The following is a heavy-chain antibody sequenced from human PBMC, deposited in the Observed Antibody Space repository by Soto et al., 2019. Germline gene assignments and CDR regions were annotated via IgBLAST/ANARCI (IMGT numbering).Heavy chain of an antibody. J-gene: IGHJ5*02. CDR1: GYTFTSYA. V-gene: IGHV1-3*01. CDR3: ARTQLELHWFDP. Sequence: ASVKVSCKASGYTFTSYAMHWVRQAPGQRLEWMGWINAGNGNTKYSQKFQGRVTITRDTSASTAYMELSSLRSEDTAVYYCARTQLELHWFDPWGQGTLVTVSS. D-gene: IGHD1-7*01. CDR2: INAGNGNT.